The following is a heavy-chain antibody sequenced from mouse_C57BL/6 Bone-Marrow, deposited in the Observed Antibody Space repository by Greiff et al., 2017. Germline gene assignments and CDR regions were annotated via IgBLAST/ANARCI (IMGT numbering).Heavy chain of an antibody. CDR1: GFSLTSYG. CDR2: IWSGGST. J-gene: IGHJ2*01. D-gene: IGHD2-4*01. V-gene: IGHV2-2*01. CDR3: ARNGGYYDYDDFDY. Sequence: VQLQQSGPGLVQPSQSLSITCTVSGFSLTSYGVHWVRQSPGKGLEGLGGIWSGGSTDYNAAFISSLSISKDNSKSQVFFKMNSLQADDTAIYYCARNGGYYDYDDFDYWGQGTTLTV.